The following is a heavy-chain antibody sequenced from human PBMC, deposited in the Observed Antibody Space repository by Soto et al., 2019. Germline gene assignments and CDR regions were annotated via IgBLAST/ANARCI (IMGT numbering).Heavy chain of an antibody. CDR1: GGTFSSYA. Sequence: SVKVSCKDSGGTFSSYAISWVRQAPGQGLEWMGGIIPIFGTANYAQKVKGRVTITADESTSTAYMERSSLRSEDTAVYYGAGEAAAAHAPYFTDFWGQGTSVTVSS. CDR3: AGEAAAAHAPYFTDF. D-gene: IGHD6-13*01. J-gene: IGHJ6*02. V-gene: IGHV1-69*13. CDR2: IIPIFGTA.